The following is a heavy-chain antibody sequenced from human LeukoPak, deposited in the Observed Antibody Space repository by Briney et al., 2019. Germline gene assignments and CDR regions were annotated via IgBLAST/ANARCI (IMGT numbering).Heavy chain of an antibody. J-gene: IGHJ5*02. D-gene: IGHD1-1*01. CDR1: GYTFTGYD. Sequence: ASVKVSCKASGYTFTGYDIHWVRQATGQGLEWMGWMDPDSGNTAYAQNFQGRVTMTRNTSISTAYMELSSLRSEDTAVYYCARRKGATGTTLFVPWGQGTLVTISS. CDR2: MDPDSGNT. V-gene: IGHV1-8*01. CDR3: ARRKGATGTTLFVP.